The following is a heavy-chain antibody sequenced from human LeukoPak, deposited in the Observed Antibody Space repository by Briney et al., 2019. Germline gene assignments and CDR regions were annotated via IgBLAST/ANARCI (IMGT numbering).Heavy chain of an antibody. CDR3: ARLSSYYFDS. CDR1: GGSISSSNYY. CDR2: IYYSGST. J-gene: IGHJ4*02. V-gene: IGHV4-39*07. Sequence: SETLSLTCTVSGGSISSSNYYWGWIRQPPGKGLEWIGTIYYSGSTNYNPSLKSRVTISVDTSKNQFSLRLSSVTAADTAVYYCARLSSYYFDSWGQGTLVTVSS. D-gene: IGHD3-10*01.